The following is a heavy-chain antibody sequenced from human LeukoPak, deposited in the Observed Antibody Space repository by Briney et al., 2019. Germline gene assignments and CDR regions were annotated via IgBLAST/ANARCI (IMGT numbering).Heavy chain of an antibody. J-gene: IGHJ4*02. CDR1: GYTFTNYG. CDR2: ISGYTGNT. D-gene: IGHD5-12*01. V-gene: IGHV1-8*02. CDR3: ARGSRRGGYDFGY. Sequence: ASVKVSCKTSGYTFTNYGITWVRQAPEQGLEWMGWISGYTGNTNYAQKFQGRVTMTRNTSISTAYMELSSLRSEDTAVYYRARGSRRGGYDFGYWGQGTLVTVSS.